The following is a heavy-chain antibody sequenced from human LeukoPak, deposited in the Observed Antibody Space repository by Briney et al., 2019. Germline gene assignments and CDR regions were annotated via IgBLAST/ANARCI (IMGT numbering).Heavy chain of an antibody. D-gene: IGHD2-2*02. Sequence: PGRSLRLSCAASGFTFSSYGMHWVRQAPGKGLEWVSSISSSSSYIYYADSVKGRFTISRDNAKNSLYLQMNSLRAEDTAVYYCARLAGEIVVPAAIKENWFDPWGQGTLVTVSS. J-gene: IGHJ5*02. CDR3: ARLAGEIVVPAAIKENWFDP. CDR1: GFTFSSYG. V-gene: IGHV3-21*01. CDR2: ISSSSSYI.